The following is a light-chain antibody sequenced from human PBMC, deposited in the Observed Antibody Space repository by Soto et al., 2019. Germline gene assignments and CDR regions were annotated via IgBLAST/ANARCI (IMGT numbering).Light chain of an antibody. J-gene: IGKJ2*01. V-gene: IGKV3-20*01. Sequence: EIVLTQSPGTLSLSPGERATFSCRASQSVSNSSLAWYHQKPGQAPRLLLFAASRRATGLPDTFSGSGSGTDFTLTISRLEPEDFAVYYCQVYGNSPMYTFGQGTRLEIK. CDR3: QVYGNSPMYT. CDR2: AAS. CDR1: QSVSNSS.